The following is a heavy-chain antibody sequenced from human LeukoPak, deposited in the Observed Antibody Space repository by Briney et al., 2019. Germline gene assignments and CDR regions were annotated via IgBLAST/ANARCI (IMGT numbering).Heavy chain of an antibody. D-gene: IGHD4-17*01. Sequence: QPGGSLRLSCAASGFTFSSYAMHWVRQAPGKGLEWVAVISYDGSNKYYADSVEGRFTISRDNSKNTLYLQMNSLRAEDTAVYYCARRGYGDYPIDYWGQGTLVTVSS. CDR1: GFTFSSYA. CDR3: ARRGYGDYPIDY. V-gene: IGHV3-30-3*01. J-gene: IGHJ4*02. CDR2: ISYDGSNK.